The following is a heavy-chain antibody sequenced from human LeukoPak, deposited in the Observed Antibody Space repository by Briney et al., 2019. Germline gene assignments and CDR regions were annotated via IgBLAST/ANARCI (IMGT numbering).Heavy chain of an antibody. J-gene: IGHJ4*02. CDR3: AKYIWAYYYDSSGSDY. CDR2: MSWNSGSI. V-gene: IGHV3-9*01. D-gene: IGHD3-22*01. CDR1: GFTFDDYA. Sequence: ARSLRLSCPASGFTFDDYALHWVRQAPGKGLEWVSGMSWNSGSIGYAVSVKGRFTISRDNAINSLYRLLNSLRAEDTALYYCAKYIWAYYYDSSGSDYWGQGTLVTVSA.